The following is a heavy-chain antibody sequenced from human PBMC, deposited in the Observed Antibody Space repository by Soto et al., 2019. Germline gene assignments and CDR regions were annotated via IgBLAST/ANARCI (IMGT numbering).Heavy chain of an antibody. J-gene: IGHJ6*02. D-gene: IGHD3-10*01. CDR2: IKQDGSEK. CDR3: ARGTLLLWCGELLPCGMDV. CDR1: GFTFSSYW. Sequence: GGSLRLSCAASGFTFSSYWMSWVRQAPGKGLEWVANIKQDGSEKYYVDSVKGRFTISRDNAKNSLYLQMNSLRAEDTAVYYCARGTLLLWCGELLPCGMDVWGQGTTVTVSS. V-gene: IGHV3-7*01.